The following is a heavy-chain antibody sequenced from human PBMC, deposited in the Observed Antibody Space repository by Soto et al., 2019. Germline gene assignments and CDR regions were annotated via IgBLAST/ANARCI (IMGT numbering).Heavy chain of an antibody. D-gene: IGHD4-17*01. CDR2: ISGSGGST. J-gene: IGHJ4*02. CDR3: AKEQPTTVTPQFDY. CDR1: GFTFSNYA. V-gene: IGHV3-23*01. Sequence: EVQLLESGGGLVQPGGSLRLSCAASGFTFSNYAMSWIRQAPGRGLEWVSTISGSGGSTYYADSVKGRFTISRDNSKNTVYLQMNSLRAEDTAVYYCAKEQPTTVTPQFDYWGQGTLVTVSS.